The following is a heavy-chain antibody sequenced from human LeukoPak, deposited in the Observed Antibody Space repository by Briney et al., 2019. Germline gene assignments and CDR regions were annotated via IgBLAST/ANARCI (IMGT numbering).Heavy chain of an antibody. CDR3: AIAGYSSSWYYFDY. Sequence: ASVKVSCKASGYSFTGYYIYWVRQAPGQGLEWMGWINPNSGGTNYAQKFQGRVTMTRDTSISTAYMELSRLRSDDTAVYYCAIAGYSSSWYYFDYWGQGTLVTVSS. CDR2: INPNSGGT. V-gene: IGHV1-2*02. J-gene: IGHJ4*02. CDR1: GYSFTGYY. D-gene: IGHD6-13*01.